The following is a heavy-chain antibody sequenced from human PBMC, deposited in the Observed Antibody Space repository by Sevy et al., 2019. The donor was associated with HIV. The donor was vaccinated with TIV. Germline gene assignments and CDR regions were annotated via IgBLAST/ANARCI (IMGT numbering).Heavy chain of an antibody. V-gene: IGHV1-18*01. J-gene: IGHJ4*02. Sequence: VSVKVSCKASGYTFTSYGISWVRQAPGQGLEWMGWISAYNGSTNYAQKLQGRVTMTTDTSTSTAYMELRSLRSDDTAVYYCARDLMAVAGTGGDYWGQGTLVTVSS. D-gene: IGHD6-19*01. CDR1: GYTFTSYG. CDR3: ARDLMAVAGTGGDY. CDR2: ISAYNGST.